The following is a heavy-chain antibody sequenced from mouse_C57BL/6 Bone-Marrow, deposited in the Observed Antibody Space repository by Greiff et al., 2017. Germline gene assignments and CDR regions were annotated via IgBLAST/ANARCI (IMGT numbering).Heavy chain of an antibody. D-gene: IGHD3-1*01. CDR2: IYPRSGNI. V-gene: IGHV1-81*01. CDR1: GYTFTSYG. J-gene: IGHJ4*01. CDR3: SRGGFFYAMDY. Sequence: QVQLQQSGAELARPGASVKLSCKASGYTFTSYGLSWVKQRTGQGLEWIGEIYPRSGNIYYNEKFTGKAKLTADKSSSTAYLELRSLTSEDSAVYFCSRGGFFYAMDYWGQGTSVTVSS.